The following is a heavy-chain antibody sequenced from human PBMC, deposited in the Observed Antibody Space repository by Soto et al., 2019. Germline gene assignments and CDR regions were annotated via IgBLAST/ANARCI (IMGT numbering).Heavy chain of an antibody. Sequence: LRLSCAAAGFTFSSYGMHWVRQAPGKGLEWVAVIWYDGSNKYYSDSVKGRFTISRDNSKNTLYLQMNSLRAEDTAVYYCARDSSGYYAREYFQHWGQGTRFT. CDR2: IWYDGSNK. CDR1: GFTFSSYG. V-gene: IGHV3-33*01. D-gene: IGHD3-22*01. J-gene: IGHJ1*01. CDR3: ARDSSGYYAREYFQH.